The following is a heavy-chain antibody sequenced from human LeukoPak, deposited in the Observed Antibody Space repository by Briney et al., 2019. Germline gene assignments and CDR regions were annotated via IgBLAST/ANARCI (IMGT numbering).Heavy chain of an antibody. D-gene: IGHD5-18*01. Sequence: PGGSLRLSCAVSGFTINNAWMSWVRQAPGKGLEWVGRVKRKADGGTTEHAAPVKGRFTISRDDSKNTLDLQMNSLKIEDTAVYYCTTEGYTYGFHGLDVWGQGTTVTVSS. V-gene: IGHV3-15*01. CDR3: TTEGYTYGFHGLDV. CDR1: GFTINNAW. J-gene: IGHJ6*02. CDR2: VKRKADGGTT.